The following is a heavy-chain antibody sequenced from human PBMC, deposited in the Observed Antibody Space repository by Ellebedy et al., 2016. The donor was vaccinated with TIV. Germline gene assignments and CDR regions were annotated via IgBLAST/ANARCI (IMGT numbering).Heavy chain of an antibody. J-gene: IGHJ6*02. Sequence: SETLSLXCTVSGYSIRSGYHWGWIRQPPGKGLDWIGNIYHSGSTYYNPSLRSRVTLSLDRSKNQVSLELSSVTAADTAVYYCARTDLRYGMDVWGQGTTVTVSS. V-gene: IGHV4-38-2*02. CDR2: IYHSGST. CDR3: ARTDLRYGMDV. CDR1: GYSIRSGYH. D-gene: IGHD3-16*01.